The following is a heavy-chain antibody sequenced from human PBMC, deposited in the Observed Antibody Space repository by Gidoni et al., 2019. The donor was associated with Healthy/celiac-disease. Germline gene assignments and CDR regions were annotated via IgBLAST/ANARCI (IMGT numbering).Heavy chain of an antibody. CDR3: ARLGPNYCSSTSCYPDY. CDR1: GGSFSGYY. Sequence: QVQLQQWGAGLLKPSETLSLTCAVYGGSFSGYYWSWIRQPPGKGLEWIGEINHSGSTNYNPSLKSRVTISVDTSKNQFSLKLSSVTAADTAVYYCARLGPNYCSSTSCYPDYWGQGTLVTVSS. D-gene: IGHD2-2*01. V-gene: IGHV4-34*01. J-gene: IGHJ4*02. CDR2: INHSGST.